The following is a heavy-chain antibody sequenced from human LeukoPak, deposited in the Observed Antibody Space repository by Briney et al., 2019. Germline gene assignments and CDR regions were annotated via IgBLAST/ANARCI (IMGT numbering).Heavy chain of an antibody. CDR3: AREYYDSSGYSRFDY. CDR2: INPNSGGT. J-gene: IGHJ4*02. Sequence: ASVKVSCKASGYTFTGYYTHWVRQAPGQGLEWMGWINPNSGGTNYAQKFQGRVTMTRDTSISTAYMELSRLRSDDTAVYYCAREYYDSSGYSRFDYWGQGTLVTVSS. D-gene: IGHD3-22*01. V-gene: IGHV1-2*02. CDR1: GYTFTGYY.